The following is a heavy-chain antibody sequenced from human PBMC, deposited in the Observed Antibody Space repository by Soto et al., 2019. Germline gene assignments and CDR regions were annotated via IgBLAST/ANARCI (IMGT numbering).Heavy chain of an antibody. CDR1: GGPMNNYY. J-gene: IGHJ6*02. CDR3: ARQGFGELHGLVDV. V-gene: IGHV4-59*08. CDR2: MGYNGFT. Sequence: QVKLQESGPGLVKPSETLSLTCTISGGPMNNYYCSWFRQPRGQGLEWIGYMGYNGFTRYNPSLRSRVAISLDTAKNQFSLNLSSVTAADTALYYFARQGFGELHGLVDVWGQGITVTVSS. D-gene: IGHD3-10*01.